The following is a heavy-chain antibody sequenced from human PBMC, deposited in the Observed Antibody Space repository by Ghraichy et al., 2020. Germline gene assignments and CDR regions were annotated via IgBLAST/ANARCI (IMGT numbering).Heavy chain of an antibody. J-gene: IGHJ4*02. D-gene: IGHD3-10*01. Sequence: GGSLRLSCAASGFTFSSYGMHWVRQAPGKGLEWVAVISYDGSNKYYADSVKGRFTISRDNSKNTLYLQMNSLRAEDTAGYYCAKLGITMVQGVTPTFDYWGQGTLVTVSS. CDR3: AKLGITMVQGVTPTFDY. CDR2: ISYDGSNK. V-gene: IGHV3-30*18. CDR1: GFTFSSYG.